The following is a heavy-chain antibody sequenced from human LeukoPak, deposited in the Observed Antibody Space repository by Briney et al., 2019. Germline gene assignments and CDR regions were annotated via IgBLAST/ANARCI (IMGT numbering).Heavy chain of an antibody. Sequence: SETLSLTCTVSGGSINNFSWSWIRQPPGKGLEWIGYVYYSGSTNYNPSLKGRLTMSVDTSKNQFSLKLTSVTAADTAVYFCARSTDTWAQWGQGTLVTVSS. V-gene: IGHV4-59*08. D-gene: IGHD7-27*01. CDR3: ARSTDTWAQ. CDR1: GGSINNFS. CDR2: VYYSGST. J-gene: IGHJ4*02.